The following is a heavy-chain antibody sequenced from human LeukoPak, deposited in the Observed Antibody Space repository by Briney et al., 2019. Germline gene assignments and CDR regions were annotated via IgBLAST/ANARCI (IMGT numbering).Heavy chain of an antibody. Sequence: PGGSLRPSCAASGFTFSSYAMSWVRQAPGKGLEWVSAISGSGGSTYYADSVKGRFTISRDNSKNTLYLQMNSLRAEDTAVYYCAKDSIGDYGDYYFDYWGQGTLVTVSS. CDR1: GFTFSSYA. CDR3: AKDSIGDYGDYYFDY. CDR2: ISGSGGST. D-gene: IGHD4-17*01. V-gene: IGHV3-23*01. J-gene: IGHJ4*02.